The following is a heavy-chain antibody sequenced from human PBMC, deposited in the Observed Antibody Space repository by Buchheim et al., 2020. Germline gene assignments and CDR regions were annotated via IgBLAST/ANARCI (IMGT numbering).Heavy chain of an antibody. CDR1: GGSISSGGDY. CDR2: IYYSGST. D-gene: IGHD6-13*01. V-gene: IGHV4-31*01. Sequence: QVRLQESGPGRVKPSQTLSLTCNVSGGSISSGGDYWSWIRQYPGKGLEWIGNIYYSGSTYYNPSLKSQATISVDRSKNQFSLKMSSVTAADSAMYYCARCATSSWEGWFTSWGQGT. CDR3: ARCATSSWEGWFTS. J-gene: IGHJ5*02.